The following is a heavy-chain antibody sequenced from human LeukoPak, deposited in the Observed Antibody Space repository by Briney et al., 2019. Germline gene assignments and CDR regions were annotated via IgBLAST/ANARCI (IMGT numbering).Heavy chain of an antibody. J-gene: IGHJ6*02. V-gene: IGHV1-18*01. D-gene: IGHD2-15*01. CDR2: ISAYNGNT. CDR1: GYTFNSYG. CDR3: ARDSLYCSGGSCYFRYHYGMDV. Sequence: ASVKVSCKASGYTFNSYGISWVRQAPGQGLEWMGWISAYNGNTNYAQKLQGRVTMTTDTSTSTAYMELRSLRSDDTAVYYCARDSLYCSGGSCYFRYHYGMDVWGQGTTVTVSS.